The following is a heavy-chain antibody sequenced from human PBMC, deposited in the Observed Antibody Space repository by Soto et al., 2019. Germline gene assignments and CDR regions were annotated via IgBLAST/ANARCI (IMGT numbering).Heavy chain of an antibody. CDR1: GGTFSSYA. D-gene: IGHD2-2*01. J-gene: IGHJ6*02. Sequence: GASVKVSCKASGGTFSSYAISWVRQAPGQGLEWMGGIIPIFGTANYAQKFQGRVTITADESTSTAYMELSSLRSEDTAVYYCARDRDLVVPAAITSYYYGMDVWCQGTTVTVSS. V-gene: IGHV1-69*13. CDR3: ARDRDLVVPAAITSYYYGMDV. CDR2: IIPIFGTA.